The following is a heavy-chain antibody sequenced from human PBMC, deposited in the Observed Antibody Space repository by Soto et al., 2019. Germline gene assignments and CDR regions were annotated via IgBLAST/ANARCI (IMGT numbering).Heavy chain of an antibody. CDR2: IYSGGST. D-gene: IGHD3-3*01. Sequence: GWSLRLSCAASGFTVSSNYMSWVRQAPGKGLEWVSVIYSGGSTYYADSVKGRFTISRDNSKNTLYLQMNSLRAEDTAVYYCARDTGFWSGYFAFDIWGQGTMVTVSS. CDR3: ARDTGFWSGYFAFDI. CDR1: GFTVSSNY. V-gene: IGHV3-66*01. J-gene: IGHJ3*02.